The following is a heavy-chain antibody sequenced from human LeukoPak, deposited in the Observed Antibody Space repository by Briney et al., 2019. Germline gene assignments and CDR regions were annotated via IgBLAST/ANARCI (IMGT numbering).Heavy chain of an antibody. D-gene: IGHD3-3*01. CDR2: FGHNGGIT. CDR1: GFTFNYYG. J-gene: IGHJ4*02. CDR3: AKQAGWGGYFSFLPFDF. Sequence: SGGSLRLSCAASGFTFNYYGLSWVRQAPGKGLEWVSGFGHNGGITYSDSVKGRFTISRDNSKNTLFLQMNSLRADDTAVYFCAKQAGWGGYFSFLPFDFWGRGTLVTVSS. V-gene: IGHV3-23*01.